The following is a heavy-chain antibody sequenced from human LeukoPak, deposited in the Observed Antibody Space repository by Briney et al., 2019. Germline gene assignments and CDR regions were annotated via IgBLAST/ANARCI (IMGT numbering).Heavy chain of an antibody. Sequence: SQTLSLTCTVSGGPISSAGYYWSWIRQHPGKGLEWIGYIYYSGSTYYNPSLKSRVTISGDTSKNQFSLKLSSVTAADTAVYYCARDRLVSPVDSYYGMDVWGQGTTVTVSS. CDR2: IYYSGST. D-gene: IGHD3-22*01. CDR3: ARDRLVSPVDSYYGMDV. J-gene: IGHJ6*02. V-gene: IGHV4-31*03. CDR1: GGPISSAGYY.